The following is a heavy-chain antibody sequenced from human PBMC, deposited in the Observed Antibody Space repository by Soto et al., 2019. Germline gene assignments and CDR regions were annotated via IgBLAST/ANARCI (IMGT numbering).Heavy chain of an antibody. CDR2: IIPIFGTA. D-gene: IGHD4-17*01. V-gene: IGHV1-69*06. CDR3: AREPTVTTYRFNWFDP. Sequence: GASVKVSCKASGGTFSSYAISWVRQAPGQGLEWMGGIIPIFGTADYAQKFQGRVTITADKSTSTAYMELSSLRSEDTAVYYCAREPTVTTYRFNWFDPWGQGTLVTVSS. J-gene: IGHJ5*02. CDR1: GGTFSSYA.